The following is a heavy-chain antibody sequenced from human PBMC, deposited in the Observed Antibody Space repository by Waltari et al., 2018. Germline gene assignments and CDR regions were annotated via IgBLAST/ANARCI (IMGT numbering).Heavy chain of an antibody. CDR3: ARGGGSYSGY. CDR2: INSDGSST. D-gene: IGHD1-26*01. V-gene: IGHV3-74*01. Sequence: EVQLVECGGGLVQPGGSLRFPCASSGSTFSSSRITWARKAPGKGLVWVSRINSDGSSTSYADSVKDRFTISRDNAKNTLYLQMNSLRAEDTAVYYCARGGGSYSGYWGQGTLVTVSS. J-gene: IGHJ4*02. CDR1: GSTFSSSR.